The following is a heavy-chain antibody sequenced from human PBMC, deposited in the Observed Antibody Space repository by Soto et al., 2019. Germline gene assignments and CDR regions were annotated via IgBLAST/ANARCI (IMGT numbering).Heavy chain of an antibody. Sequence: GGALRLSCSASGFTFSSYAMHWVRQAPGKGLEYVSSISTNGGSTHYADSVKGRFTISRDNSKNTQYLQMSSLRADDTAVYYCVKGEYYYDSSGYYPLDSWGQGTLVTVS. D-gene: IGHD3-22*01. CDR1: GFTFSSYA. CDR3: VKGEYYYDSSGYYPLDS. J-gene: IGHJ4*02. CDR2: ISTNGGST. V-gene: IGHV3-64D*06.